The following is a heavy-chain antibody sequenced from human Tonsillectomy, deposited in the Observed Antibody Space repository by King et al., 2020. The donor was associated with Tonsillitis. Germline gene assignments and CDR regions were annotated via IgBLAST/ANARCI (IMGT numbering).Heavy chain of an antibody. CDR1: GGSISSSNW. CDR2: IYHSGST. CDR3: ARRYCSGGRCYPGAFDY. V-gene: IGHV4-4*02. J-gene: IGHJ4*02. Sequence: VQLQESGPGLVKPSGTLSLTCAVSGGSISSSNWWSRVRQPPGKGLEWIGEIYHSGSTNYNPSLKSRVTISVDKSKNQFSLKLTSVTAADTAVYYCARRYCSGGRCYPGAFDYWGQGTLVTVSS. D-gene: IGHD2-15*01.